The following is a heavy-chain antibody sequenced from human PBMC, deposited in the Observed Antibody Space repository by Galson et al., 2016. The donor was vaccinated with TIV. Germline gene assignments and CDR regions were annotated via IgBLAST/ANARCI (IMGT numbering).Heavy chain of an antibody. J-gene: IGHJ4*02. CDR3: VRGDQYSSGWVTDS. Sequence: SVKVSCKASGGTFSFYAINWVRQAPGQGLEWMGRIIPVFGTTDYAQKFRGRVTFTVDESTSTAFMELGSLRSEDTAVYYCVRGDQYSSGWVTDSWGQGTLVTVSS. CDR1: GGTFSFYA. V-gene: IGHV1-69*13. D-gene: IGHD6-19*01. CDR2: IIPVFGTT.